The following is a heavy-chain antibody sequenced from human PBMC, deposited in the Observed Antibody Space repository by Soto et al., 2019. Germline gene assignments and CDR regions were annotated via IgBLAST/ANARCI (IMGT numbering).Heavy chain of an antibody. V-gene: IGHV3-30-3*01. CDR1: GFTFSSYA. D-gene: IGHD3-9*01. Sequence: SLRLSCAASGFTFSSYAMHWVRQAPGKGLEWVAVISYDGSNKYYADSVKGRFTISRDNSKNTLYLQMNSLRAEDTAVYYCARVEYYDILTGYSLPFDYWGQGTLVTVSS. CDR3: ARVEYYDILTGYSLPFDY. J-gene: IGHJ4*02. CDR2: ISYDGSNK.